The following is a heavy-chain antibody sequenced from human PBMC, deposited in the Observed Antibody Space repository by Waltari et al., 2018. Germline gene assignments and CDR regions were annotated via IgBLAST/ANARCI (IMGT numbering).Heavy chain of an antibody. Sequence: EVQLFESGGDLVQPGGSLRLSCPASSLTIASHTMGCVRQAPGKGLEWVSSISPDGGDSYHADSVKGRFTISRDNSKNTLYLQMNSLRAEDTAVYYCASRYYQLLYYYFEYWGQGTLVTVSS. V-gene: IGHV3-23*01. CDR2: ISPDGGDS. J-gene: IGHJ4*02. CDR1: SLTIASHT. CDR3: ASRYYQLLYYYFEY. D-gene: IGHD2-2*01.